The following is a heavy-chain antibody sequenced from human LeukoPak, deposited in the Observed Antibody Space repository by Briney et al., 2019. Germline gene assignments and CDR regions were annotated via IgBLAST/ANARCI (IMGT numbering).Heavy chain of an antibody. CDR3: ARRDTSGYFSDY. J-gene: IGHJ4*02. CDR1: GSSFSTYA. D-gene: IGHD6-19*01. Sequence: GGSLRLSCAASGSSFSTYAMSWVRQAPGKGLEYVAAISSNGGNTYYPNSMKGRFTISRDNSKNTPYLQMGSLRVEDMAVYYCARRDTSGYFSDYWGQGTLVTVSS. CDR2: ISSNGGNT. V-gene: IGHV3-64*01.